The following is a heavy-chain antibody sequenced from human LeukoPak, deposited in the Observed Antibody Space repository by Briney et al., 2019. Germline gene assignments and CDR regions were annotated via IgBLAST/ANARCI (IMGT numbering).Heavy chain of an antibody. Sequence: GGSLRLSCAASGFTFSSYAMSWVRQAPGKGLEWVSAIGGSGGSTYYADSVKGRFTISRDNSKTTLYLQMNSLRAEDTAVYYCAKDRKVGDYGDYDAGYYFDYWGQGTLVTVSS. CDR1: GFTFSSYA. CDR2: IGGSGGST. CDR3: AKDRKVGDYGDYDAGYYFDY. D-gene: IGHD4-17*01. V-gene: IGHV3-23*01. J-gene: IGHJ4*02.